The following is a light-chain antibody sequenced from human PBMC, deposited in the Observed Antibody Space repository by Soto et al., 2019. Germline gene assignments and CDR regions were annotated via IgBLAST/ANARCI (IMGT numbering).Light chain of an antibody. CDR2: EVS. V-gene: IGLV2-23*02. CDR1: SSDVGSYNL. Sequence: QSALTQPASVSGSPGQSITISCTGTSSDVGSYNLVSWYQQHPGKAPKLMIYEVSKRPSGVSNRFSGSKSGNTASLTISGLQAEDEADYYCCSYAGSSTTVFGGGTKLPVL. CDR3: CSYAGSSTTV. J-gene: IGLJ2*01.